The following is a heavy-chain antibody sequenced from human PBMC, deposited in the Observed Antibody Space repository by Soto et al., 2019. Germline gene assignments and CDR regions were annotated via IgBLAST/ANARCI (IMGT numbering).Heavy chain of an antibody. Sequence: VESLKISCKCSGYSFTIYLISWVRQMPGKGLEWMGRIDPSDSYTNYSPSFQGHVTISADKSISTAYLQWSSLKASDTAMYYCATLGSFDYWGQGTLVTVSS. CDR1: GYSFTIYL. CDR3: ATLGSFDY. J-gene: IGHJ4*02. V-gene: IGHV5-10-1*01. CDR2: IDPSDSYT. D-gene: IGHD3-16*01.